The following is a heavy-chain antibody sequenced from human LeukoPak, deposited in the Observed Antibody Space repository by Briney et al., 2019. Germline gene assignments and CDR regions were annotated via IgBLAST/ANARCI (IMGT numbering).Heavy chain of an antibody. J-gene: IGHJ4*02. D-gene: IGHD3-10*01. CDR3: ARDKGYGSDY. CDR2: IKQDGSQK. V-gene: IGHV3-7*01. Sequence: GVLRLSCEASGFTFSDHWMNWVRQAPGKGLEWVACIKQDGSQKDYVDSVKGRFTISRDNAKNSLYLQMSSLRAEDTAMYYCARDKGYGSDYWGPGVQVTVSS. CDR1: GFTFSDHW.